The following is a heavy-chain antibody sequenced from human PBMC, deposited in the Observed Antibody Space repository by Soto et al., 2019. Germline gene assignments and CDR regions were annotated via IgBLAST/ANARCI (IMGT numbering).Heavy chain of an antibody. J-gene: IGHJ4*02. D-gene: IGHD6-6*01. CDR1: GFTFRTYP. Sequence: XGSLRLSCAASGFTFRTYPMHWVRPAPGKGLEWVTFTSFDGSTKYYADSVKGRFTISRDNSKNTLYLQMNSLRTEDTAVYYSARDGSLVSGFDLWGQGTLVTVSS. V-gene: IGHV3-30-3*01. CDR2: TSFDGSTK. CDR3: ARDGSLVSGFDL.